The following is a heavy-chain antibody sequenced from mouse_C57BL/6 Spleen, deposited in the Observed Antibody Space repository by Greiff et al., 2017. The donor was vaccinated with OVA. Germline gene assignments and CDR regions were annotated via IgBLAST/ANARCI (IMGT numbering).Heavy chain of an antibody. V-gene: IGHV10-1*01. CDR2: IRSKSNNYAT. CDR1: GFSFNTYA. CDR3: VRHGGIYYYAMDY. J-gene: IGHJ4*01. Sequence: EVQGVESGGGLVQPKGSLKLSCAASGFSFNTYAMNWVRQAPGKGLEWVARIRSKSNNYATYYADSVKDRFTISRDDSESMLYLQMNNLKTEDTAMYYCVRHGGIYYYAMDYWGQGTSVTVSS.